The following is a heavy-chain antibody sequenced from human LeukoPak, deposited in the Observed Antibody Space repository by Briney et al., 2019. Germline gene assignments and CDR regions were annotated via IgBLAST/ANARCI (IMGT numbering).Heavy chain of an antibody. J-gene: IGHJ3*02. V-gene: IGHV3-30-3*01. CDR2: ISYDGSNK. CDR3: ARGGRYDAFDI. Sequence: GGSLRLSCAASGFTFSSYAMHWVRQAPGKGLEWVAVISYDGSNKYYADSVKGRFTISRDNSKNTLYLQMNSLRAEDTAVYYCARGGRYDAFDIWGQGTMVTVSS. CDR1: GFTFSSYA.